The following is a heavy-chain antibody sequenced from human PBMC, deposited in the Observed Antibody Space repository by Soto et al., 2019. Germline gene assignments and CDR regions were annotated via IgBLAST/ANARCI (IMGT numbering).Heavy chain of an antibody. Sequence: LRLSCAASGFTFSSYWMSWVRQAPGKGLEWVANIKQDGSEKYYVDSVKGRFTISRDNAKNSLYLQMNSLRAEDTAVYYCARGYDILTGYYNDYWGQGTLVTVSS. J-gene: IGHJ4*02. CDR2: IKQDGSEK. V-gene: IGHV3-7*01. CDR1: GFTFSSYW. D-gene: IGHD3-9*01. CDR3: ARGYDILTGYYNDY.